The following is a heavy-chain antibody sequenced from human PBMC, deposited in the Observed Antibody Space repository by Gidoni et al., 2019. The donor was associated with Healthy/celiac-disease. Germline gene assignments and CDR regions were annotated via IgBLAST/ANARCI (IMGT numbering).Heavy chain of an antibody. CDR2: IYSGGST. CDR3: ARNNHYYWYFDL. J-gene: IGHJ2*01. Sequence: VQLVESGGGLVQPGGSLSLSCAASGFTVSSHYMSWVRQAPGQGLEWVSVIYSGGSTYYADSMKGRFTISRDNAKNTLYLQMNSLRAEDTAVYYCARNNHYYWYFDLWGRGTLVTVSS. CDR1: GFTVSSHY. V-gene: IGHV3-66*01. D-gene: IGHD1-20*01.